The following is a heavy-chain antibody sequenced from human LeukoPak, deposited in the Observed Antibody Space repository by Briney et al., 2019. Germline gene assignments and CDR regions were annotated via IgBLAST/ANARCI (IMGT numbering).Heavy chain of an antibody. J-gene: IGHJ5*02. CDR1: GGSFSGYD. D-gene: IGHD3-3*01. Sequence: PSETLSLTCAVYGGSFSGYDWSWIRQPPGKGLEWIGEINHSGSTNYNPSLKSRVTISVDTSKNQSSLRLSSVTAADTAVYYCARGYYDFWSGSRFDPWGQGTLVTVSS. V-gene: IGHV4-34*01. CDR2: INHSGST. CDR3: ARGYYDFWSGSRFDP.